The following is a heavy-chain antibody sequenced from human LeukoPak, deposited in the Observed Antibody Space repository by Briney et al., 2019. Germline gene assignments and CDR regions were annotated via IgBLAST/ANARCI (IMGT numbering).Heavy chain of an antibody. V-gene: IGHV3-48*03. CDR2: ISSSGSTI. Sequence: PGGSLRLSCAASGFTFSSYEMNWVRQAPGKGLEWVSYISSSGSTIYYADSVKGRFTISRDNSKNTLYLQMNSLRAEDTAVYYCAKDAGYYYDSSGYFDFDYWGQGTLVTVSS. D-gene: IGHD3-22*01. CDR1: GFTFSSYE. J-gene: IGHJ4*02. CDR3: AKDAGYYYDSSGYFDFDY.